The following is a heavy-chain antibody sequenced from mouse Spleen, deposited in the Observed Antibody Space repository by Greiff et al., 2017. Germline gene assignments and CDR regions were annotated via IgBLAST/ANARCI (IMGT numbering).Heavy chain of an antibody. Sequence: EVKVVESGGGLVKLGGSLKLSCAASGFTFSSYAMSWVRQTPEKRLEWVATISSGGGNTYYPDSVKGRFTISRDNAKNTLYLQMSSLKSEDTAMYYCARQGLRLNWYFDVWGAGTTVTVSS. CDR3: ARQGLRLNWYFDV. CDR1: GFTFSSYA. D-gene: IGHD1-2*01. V-gene: IGHV5-9*04. CDR2: ISSGGGNT. J-gene: IGHJ1*01.